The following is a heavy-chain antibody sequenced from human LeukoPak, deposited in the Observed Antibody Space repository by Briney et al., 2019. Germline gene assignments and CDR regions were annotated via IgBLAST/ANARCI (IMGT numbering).Heavy chain of an antibody. Sequence: GGSLRLSCVVSGLTFSDFYMSWVRQAPGKGLEWLSYISPSGAPTYNVDSVKGRFTISRDNAKNSLYLQMNSLRAEDTAVYYCVRGHGGLEYWGQGTLVTVSS. CDR3: VRGHGGLEY. CDR2: ISPSGAPT. CDR1: GLTFSDFY. J-gene: IGHJ4*02. V-gene: IGHV3-11*01. D-gene: IGHD3-10*01.